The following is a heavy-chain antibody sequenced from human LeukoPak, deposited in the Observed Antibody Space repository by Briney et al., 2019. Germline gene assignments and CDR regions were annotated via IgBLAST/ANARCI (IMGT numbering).Heavy chain of an antibody. CDR3: ARDSNPVKLDGYMLDY. V-gene: IGHV3-7*01. Sequence: PGGPLRLSCAASGFTFSSYWMSWVRQAPGKGLEWVANIKQDGSEKYYVDSVKGRFTISRDNAKNSLYLQMNSLRAEDTAVYYCARDSNPVKLDGYMLDYWGQGTLVTVSS. CDR2: IKQDGSEK. D-gene: IGHD5-24*01. J-gene: IGHJ4*02. CDR1: GFTFSSYW.